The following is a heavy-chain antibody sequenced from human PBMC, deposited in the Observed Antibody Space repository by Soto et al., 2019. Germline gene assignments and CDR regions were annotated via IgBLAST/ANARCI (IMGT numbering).Heavy chain of an antibody. Sequence: PGGSLRLSCAASGFTFSSYSMDSVGHAPGKGLEWVSYISSSSSTIYYADSVKGRFTISRDNAKNSLYLQMNSMRDDDTAVYYYSGPFKGSVLFLMLYWRYGRQVRGR. V-gene: IGHV3-48*02. CDR2: ISSSSSTI. CDR3: SGPFKGSVLFLMLYWRYGRQV. D-gene: IGHD2-8*01. J-gene: IGHJ2*01. CDR1: GFTFSSYS.